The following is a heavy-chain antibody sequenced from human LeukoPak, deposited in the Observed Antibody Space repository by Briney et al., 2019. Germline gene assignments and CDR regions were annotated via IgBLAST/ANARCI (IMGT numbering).Heavy chain of an antibody. V-gene: IGHV3-23*01. CDR2: LSGGGSST. CDR1: GFTFSIYA. J-gene: IGHJ4*02. Sequence: PGGSLRLSCAASGFTFSIYAMTWVRQAPGTGLEWVSTLSGGGSSTYYADSVKGRFTISRDNSKNTLYLQMNSLRAEDTALYYCAKALSGLAPCDYWGQGTLVTVSS. D-gene: IGHD1-26*01. CDR3: AKALSGLAPCDY.